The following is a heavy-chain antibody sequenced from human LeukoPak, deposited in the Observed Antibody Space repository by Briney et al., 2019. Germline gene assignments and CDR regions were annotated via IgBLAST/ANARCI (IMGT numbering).Heavy chain of an antibody. CDR2: IYHSGST. V-gene: IGHV4-4*02. CDR3: ARVGHMVRGVIQAFDY. D-gene: IGHD3-10*01. Sequence: KTSGTLSLTCAVSGGSISSSNWWSWVRQPPGKGLEWIGEIYHSGSTNYNPSLTSRVTISVDKSKNQFSLKLSSVTAADTAVYYCARVGHMVRGVIQAFDYWGQGTLVTVSS. CDR1: GGSISSSNW. J-gene: IGHJ4*02.